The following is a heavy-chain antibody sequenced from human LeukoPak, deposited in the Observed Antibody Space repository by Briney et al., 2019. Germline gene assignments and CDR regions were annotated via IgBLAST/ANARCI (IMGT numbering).Heavy chain of an antibody. CDR3: ARDRMIRDY. CDR1: GFTFSSHW. CDR2: IKQDGSEK. Sequence: GGPLRLSCAASGFTFSSHWMSWVRQAPGKGLEWVANIKQDGSEKYYVDSVKGRFTISRDNAKNSLYLQMNSLRAEDTAVYYCARDRMIRDYWGQGTLVTVSS. V-gene: IGHV3-7*01. J-gene: IGHJ4*02. D-gene: IGHD3-16*01.